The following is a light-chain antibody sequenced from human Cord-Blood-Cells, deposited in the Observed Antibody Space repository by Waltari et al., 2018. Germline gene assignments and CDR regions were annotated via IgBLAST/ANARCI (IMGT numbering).Light chain of an antibody. CDR1: QRVLYSSNNKNY. J-gene: IGKJ4*01. Sequence: DIVMTQSPDSLAVSLGARATINCKSSQRVLYSSNNKNYLAWYQQKPGQPPKLLIYWASTRESGVPDRFSGSGSGTDFTLTISSLQAEDVAVYYCQQYYSTLALTFGGGTKVEIK. CDR3: QQYYSTLALT. V-gene: IGKV4-1*01. CDR2: WAS.